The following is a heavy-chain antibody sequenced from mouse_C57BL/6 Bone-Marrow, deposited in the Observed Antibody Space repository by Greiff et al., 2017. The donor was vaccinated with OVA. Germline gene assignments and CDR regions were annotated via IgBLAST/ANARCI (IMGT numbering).Heavy chain of an antibody. CDR3: ARSTIVTFDY. J-gene: IGHJ2*01. V-gene: IGHV5-4*01. Sequence: EVQGVESGGGLVKPGGSLKLSCAASGFTFSSYAMSWVRQTPEKRLEWVATISDGGSYTYYPDNVKGRFTISRDNAKNNLYLQMSHLKSEDTAMYYCARSTIVTFDYWGQGTTLTVSS. CDR2: ISDGGSYT. CDR1: GFTFSSYA. D-gene: IGHD2-5*01.